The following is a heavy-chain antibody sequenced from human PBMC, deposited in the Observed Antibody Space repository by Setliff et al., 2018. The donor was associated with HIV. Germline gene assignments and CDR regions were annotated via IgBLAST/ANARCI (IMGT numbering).Heavy chain of an antibody. J-gene: IGHJ4*02. CDR1: GYRFISYP. D-gene: IGHD3-16*01. CDR2: IHAGNGYT. V-gene: IGHV1-3*01. Sequence: ASVKVSCKASGYRFISYPMHWVRQAPGQRLEWMGWIHAGNGYTKYSQKFQGRVTFTGDTSASAAYMDLSSLRSEDTAVYYCARIWGIPPLYYFDYWGQGTLVTVSS. CDR3: ARIWGIPPLYYFDY.